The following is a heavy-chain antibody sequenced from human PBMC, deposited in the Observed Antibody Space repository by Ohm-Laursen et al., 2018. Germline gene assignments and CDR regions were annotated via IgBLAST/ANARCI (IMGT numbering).Heavy chain of an antibody. CDR2: IYYSGST. J-gene: IGHJ4*02. CDR1: GGSISSYY. D-gene: IGHD3-16*01. V-gene: IGHV4-59*08. Sequence: SETLSLTCTVSGGSISSYYWSLIRQPPGKGLEWIGYIYYSGSTNYNPSLKSRVTISVDTSKNQFSLKLSSVTAADTAVYYCARGEGPWGVYFDYWGQGILVTVSS. CDR3: ARGEGPWGVYFDY.